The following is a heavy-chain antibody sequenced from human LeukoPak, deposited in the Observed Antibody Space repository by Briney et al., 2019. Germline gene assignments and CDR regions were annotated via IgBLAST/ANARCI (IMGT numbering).Heavy chain of an antibody. V-gene: IGHV4-61*02. CDR1: GGSISSGSYY. CDR2: IYTTGST. D-gene: IGHD6-19*01. Sequence: SETLSLTCTVSGGSISSGSYYWSWIRQPAGKGLDWIGRIYTTGSTNYNPSLKSRVTISVDTSKNQFSLKLSSVTAADTAVYYCARVHRTSSGWFDYWGQGTLVTVSS. CDR3: ARVHRTSSGWFDY. J-gene: IGHJ4*02.